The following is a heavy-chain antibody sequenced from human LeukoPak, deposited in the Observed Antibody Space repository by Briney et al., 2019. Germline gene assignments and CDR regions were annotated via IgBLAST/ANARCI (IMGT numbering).Heavy chain of an antibody. Sequence: GGSLRLSCAASGFTFSDYAMSWVRQAPGKGLEWVSSIRASGGSTFYADSVKGRLTISRDNSENTLFLQMNSLRADDAAVYYCAKDQIGVLPDAFDIWGQGTMVSVSS. CDR2: IRASGGST. J-gene: IGHJ3*02. D-gene: IGHD3-10*01. V-gene: IGHV3-23*01. CDR1: GFTFSDYA. CDR3: AKDQIGVLPDAFDI.